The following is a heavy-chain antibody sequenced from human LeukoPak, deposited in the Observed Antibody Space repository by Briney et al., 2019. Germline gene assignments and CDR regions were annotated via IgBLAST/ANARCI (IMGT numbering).Heavy chain of an antibody. CDR1: GGSFSGYY. CDR2: INHSGST. Sequence: SETLSLTCAGYGGSFSGYYWSWLRQPPGKGLEWIGEINHSGSTNSNTSLKSRVTISVDTSENQFSLKLSSVAAADTAVYYCARAVTVTTYYYYYYGMDVWGQGTTVTVSS. CDR3: ARAVTVTTYYYYYYGMDV. J-gene: IGHJ6*02. V-gene: IGHV4-34*01. D-gene: IGHD4-17*01.